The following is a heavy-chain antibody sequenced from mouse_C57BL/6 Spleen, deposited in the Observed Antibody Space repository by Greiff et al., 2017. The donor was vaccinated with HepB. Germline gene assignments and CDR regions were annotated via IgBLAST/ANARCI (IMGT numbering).Heavy chain of an antibody. J-gene: IGHJ4*01. CDR3: ARSTMVTTDAMDY. CDR2: IDPSDSET. Sequence: VQLQQPGAELVRPGSSVKLSCKASGYTFTSYWMQWVKQRPIQGLEWIGNIDPSDSETHYNQKFKDKATLTVDTSSSTAYMQLSSLTSEDSAVYYCARSTMVTTDAMDYWGQGTSVTVSS. V-gene: IGHV1-52*01. D-gene: IGHD2-2*01. CDR1: GYTFTSYW.